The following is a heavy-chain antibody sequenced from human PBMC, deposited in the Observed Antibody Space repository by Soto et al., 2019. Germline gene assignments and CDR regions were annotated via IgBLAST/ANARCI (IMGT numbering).Heavy chain of an antibody. CDR3: ASFVKWELRAFDI. V-gene: IGHV5-51*01. CDR2: IYPGDSDT. D-gene: IGHD1-26*01. CDR1: GYSFTSYW. J-gene: IGHJ3*02. Sequence: GESLKISCKGSGYSFTSYWIGWVRQMPGKGLEWMGIIYPGDSDTRYSPSFQGQVTISADKSISTAYLQWSSLKASDTAMYYCASFVKWELRAFDIWGQGTMVTVSS.